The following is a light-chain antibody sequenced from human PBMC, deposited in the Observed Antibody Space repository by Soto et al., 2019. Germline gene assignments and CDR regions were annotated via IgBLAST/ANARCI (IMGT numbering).Light chain of an antibody. CDR3: QQCGTWPPEWT. CDR1: QSVSSY. J-gene: IGKJ1*01. V-gene: IGKV3-11*01. Sequence: ATVSGWAREWVTVACGAIQSVSSYLAWYQQKPGQAPRLLIYDASNRATGILARFSGSVPGTDFALTIRSLGSEDFAGYYCQQCGTWPPEWTFAQGTKVDI. CDR2: DAS.